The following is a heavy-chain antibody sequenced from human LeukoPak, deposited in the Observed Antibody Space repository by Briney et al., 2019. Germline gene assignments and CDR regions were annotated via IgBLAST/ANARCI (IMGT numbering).Heavy chain of an antibody. V-gene: IGHV1-8*02. CDR1: GYSFSGHY. CDR2: INPNSGNT. CDR3: ARSSVGARRRIDY. J-gene: IGHJ4*02. D-gene: IGHD1-26*01. Sequence: ASVKVSCKASGYSFSGHYIHWVRQAPGQGLEWMGWINPNSGNTGYAQKFQGRVTMTRSTSINTAYMELNSLTSEDTAVYYCARSSVGARRRIDYWGQGSLVTVSS.